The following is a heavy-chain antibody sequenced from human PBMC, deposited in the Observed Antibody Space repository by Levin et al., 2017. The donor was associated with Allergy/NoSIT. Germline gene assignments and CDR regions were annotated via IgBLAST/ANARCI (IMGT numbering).Heavy chain of an antibody. CDR2: IYPDDSDT. D-gene: IGHD1-26*01. CDR1: GYSFTTYW. Sequence: GESLKISCQASGYSFTTYWIGWVRQMPGKGLEWMGIIYPDDSDTRYSPSFQGQVTISADKSIRTAYLQWNTLRASDPAIYYCARHGDEGASLNPYFYYGLDVWGQGTTVTVSS. V-gene: IGHV5-51*01. CDR3: ARHGDEGASLNPYFYYGLDV. J-gene: IGHJ6*02.